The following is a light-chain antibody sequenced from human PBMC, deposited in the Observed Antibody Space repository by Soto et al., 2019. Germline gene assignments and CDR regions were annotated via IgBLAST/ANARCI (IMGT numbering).Light chain of an antibody. J-gene: IGLJ1*01. V-gene: IGLV2-14*01. CDR1: SSDVGGYNY. CDR3: SSFTSTSTYV. CDR2: EVN. Sequence: QPASVSGSPGQSITISCTGTSSDVGGYNYVSWYQQHPGKAPKLMIYEVNNRPSGISNRFSGSKSGNTASLTISGLQAEDEADYYCSSFTSTSTYVFGTGTKVTVL.